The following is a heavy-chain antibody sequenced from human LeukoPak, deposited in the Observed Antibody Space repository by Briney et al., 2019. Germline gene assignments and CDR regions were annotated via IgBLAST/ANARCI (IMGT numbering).Heavy chain of an antibody. CDR3: ARGNILSGYCFDF. D-gene: IGHD3-9*01. V-gene: IGHV4-34*01. CDR1: GGPISGYY. Sequence: SETLSLTCAVYGGPISGYYWSWIRQPPGKGLEWVGEIHYTGGTSYNPSLKSRATISIDTSKNQLSLKLSSVTAADTAVYYCARGNILSGYCFDFWGQGALVTVSS. J-gene: IGHJ4*02. CDR2: IHYTGGT.